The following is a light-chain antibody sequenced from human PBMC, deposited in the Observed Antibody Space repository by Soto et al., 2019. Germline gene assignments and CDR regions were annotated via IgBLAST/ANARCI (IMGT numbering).Light chain of an antibody. CDR2: EAS. Sequence: FVLTQSPGTLSLSPGERATFSCRASQSVRGNYIAWYQQKPGQAPRVLIFEASKRATGTPGRFSGSGSGTDFTLTISRLEPEDFAVFYCQQYVNSPFTFGQGTKLEI. CDR1: QSVRGNY. CDR3: QQYVNSPFT. J-gene: IGKJ2*01. V-gene: IGKV3-20*01.